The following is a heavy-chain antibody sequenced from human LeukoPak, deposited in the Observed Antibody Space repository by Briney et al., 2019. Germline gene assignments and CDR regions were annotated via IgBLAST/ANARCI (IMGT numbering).Heavy chain of an antibody. J-gene: IGHJ5*02. Sequence: GGSLRLSCAASGFTFSSYWMDWVRQVPGKGLEWVSYISSSGSTIYYADSVKGRFTISRDNAKNSLYLQMNSLRAEDTAVYYCARETRYYYDSSGSTWGQGTLVTVSS. D-gene: IGHD3-22*01. CDR1: GFTFSSYW. V-gene: IGHV3-48*04. CDR2: ISSSGSTI. CDR3: ARETRYYYDSSGST.